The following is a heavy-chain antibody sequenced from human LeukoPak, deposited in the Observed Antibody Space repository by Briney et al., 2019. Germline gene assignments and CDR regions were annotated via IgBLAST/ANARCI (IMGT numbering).Heavy chain of an antibody. Sequence: LGESLKISCKGSGHSFTSYWIGWVRQMPGKGLEWMGIIYPGDSDTRYSPSFQGQVTISADKSISTAYLQWSSLKASDTAMYYCARTYYYDSSGTGMDVWGQGTTVTVSS. V-gene: IGHV5-51*01. CDR3: ARTYYYDSSGTGMDV. CDR2: IYPGDSDT. D-gene: IGHD3-22*01. J-gene: IGHJ6*02. CDR1: GHSFTSYW.